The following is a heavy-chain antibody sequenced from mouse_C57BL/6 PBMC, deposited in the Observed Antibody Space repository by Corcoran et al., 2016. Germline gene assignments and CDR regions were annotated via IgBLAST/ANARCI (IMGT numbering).Heavy chain of an antibody. Sequence: QIQLVQSGPELKKPGETVKISCKASGYTFTNYGMSWVKQAPGKGLKWMGWINTYSGVPTYADDFKGRFAFSLETSASTAYLQINNLKHEDKDTYFCVRGYYGSSYYAMDYWGQGTSVTVSS. J-gene: IGHJ4*01. CDR3: VRGYYGSSYYAMDY. CDR2: INTYSGVP. CDR1: GYTFTNYG. V-gene: IGHV9-3*01. D-gene: IGHD1-1*01.